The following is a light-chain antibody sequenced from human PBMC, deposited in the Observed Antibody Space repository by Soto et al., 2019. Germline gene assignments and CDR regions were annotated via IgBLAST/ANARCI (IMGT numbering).Light chain of an antibody. Sequence: DIVMTQSPDSLAVSLGERXTINCKSSQSILYSSNNKNYLAWYQQKPGQPPKLLIYWASTRESGVPDRFSGSGSGTDFTLTISSLQAEDVAVYYCQQYYSTPTWTFGQGTKVDIK. CDR1: QSILYSSNNKNY. J-gene: IGKJ1*01. CDR3: QQYYSTPTWT. CDR2: WAS. V-gene: IGKV4-1*01.